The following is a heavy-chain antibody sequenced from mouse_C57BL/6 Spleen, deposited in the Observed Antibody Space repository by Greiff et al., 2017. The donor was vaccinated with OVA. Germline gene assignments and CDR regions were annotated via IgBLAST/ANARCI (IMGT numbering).Heavy chain of an antibody. CDR3: VRHYDYDADAMDY. V-gene: IGHV10-1*01. D-gene: IGHD2-4*01. J-gene: IGHJ4*01. CDR2: IRSKSNNYAT. CDR1: GFSFNTYA. Sequence: EVKVVESGGGLVQPKGSLKLSCAASGFSFNTYAMNWVRQAPGKGLEWVARIRSKSNNYATYYADSVKDRFTISRDDSESMLYLQMNNLKTEDTAMYYCVRHYDYDADAMDYWGQGTSVTVSS.